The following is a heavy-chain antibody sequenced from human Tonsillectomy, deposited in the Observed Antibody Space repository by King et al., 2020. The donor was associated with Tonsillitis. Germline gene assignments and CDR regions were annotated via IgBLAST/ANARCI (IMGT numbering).Heavy chain of an antibody. CDR1: GGSFSGYY. CDR3: ARRRYYYYSSGYRNAFDI. Sequence: VQLQQWGAGLLKPSETLSLTCAVYGGSFSGYYWSWIRQPPGKGLEWIGEINHSGSTNYNPSLKSRVTISVDTSKNQFSLKLSSVTAADTAVYYCARRRYYYYSSGYRNAFDIWGQGTMVTVSS. D-gene: IGHD3-22*01. J-gene: IGHJ3*02. CDR2: INHSGST. V-gene: IGHV4-34*01.